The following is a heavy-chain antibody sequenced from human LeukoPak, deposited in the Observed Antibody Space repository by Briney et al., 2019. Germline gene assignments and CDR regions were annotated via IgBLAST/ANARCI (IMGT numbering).Heavy chain of an antibody. CDR3: ARAPRDRGYCGATSCFEYMDV. CDR2: IFYNGNT. D-gene: IGHD2-2*01. Sequence: SETLSLTCTVSGASFSSYYWSWLRQPPGKGLEWIAYIFYNGNTKYNPSLKSRVTISVDTSKTQFSLKVTSVTAADTAIYYCARAPRDRGYCGATSCFEYMDVWGRGTTVTISS. J-gene: IGHJ6*03. V-gene: IGHV4-59*01. CDR1: GASFSSYY.